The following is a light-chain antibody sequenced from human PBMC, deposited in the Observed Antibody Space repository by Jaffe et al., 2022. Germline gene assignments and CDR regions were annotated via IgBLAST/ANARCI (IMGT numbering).Light chain of an antibody. CDR1: QFITTY. CDR2: TAS. CDR3: QQGYTLPWT. Sequence: IQMTQSPSSLSASVGDRVTISCRASQFITTYLNWYQKKPGEPPKLLISTASSLQGGVPSRFSGSGSGTDFTLTISSLHPEDMATYYCQQGYTLPWTFGQGTKVEIK. V-gene: IGKV1-39*01. J-gene: IGKJ1*01.